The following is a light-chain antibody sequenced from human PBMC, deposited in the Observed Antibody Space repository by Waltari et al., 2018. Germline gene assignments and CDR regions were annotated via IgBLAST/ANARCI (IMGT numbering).Light chain of an antibody. V-gene: IGLV3-21*02. CDR3: QVWDTRSDHGV. J-gene: IGLJ3*02. CDR1: DVGTQS. CDR2: DDS. Sequence: GGSDVGTQSVHWYKQRPGQAPVLVVYDDSDRPSGIPERFSGSNSANTATLSITRAEAGDEADYYCQVWDTRSDHGVFGGGTKLTVL.